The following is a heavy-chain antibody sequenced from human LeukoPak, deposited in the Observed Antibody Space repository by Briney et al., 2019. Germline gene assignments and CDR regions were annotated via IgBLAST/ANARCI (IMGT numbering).Heavy chain of an antibody. V-gene: IGHV1-69*02. CDR2: IIPILGIA. CDR3: ASLVASGNHAFDI. J-gene: IGHJ3*02. D-gene: IGHD5-12*01. Sequence: ASVKVSCKASGYTFTGYYMHWVRQAPGQGLEWMGRIIPILGIANYAQKFQGRVTITADKSTSTAYMELSSLRSEDTAVYYCASLVASGNHAFDIWGQGTMVTVSS. CDR1: GYTFTGYY.